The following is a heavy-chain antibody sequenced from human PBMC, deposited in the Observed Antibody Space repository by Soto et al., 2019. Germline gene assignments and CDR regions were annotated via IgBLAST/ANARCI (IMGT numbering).Heavy chain of an antibody. V-gene: IGHV1-2*02. J-gene: IGHJ6*02. CDR1: GYTFTRYY. D-gene: IGHD2-2*01. CDR2: INPNSGGT. Sequence: ASVKVSCKASGYTFTRYYMHWVRQAPGQGLEWMGWINPNSGGTNYAQKFQGRVTVTRDTSISTAYMELSRLRSDDTAVYYCASPVYCSSTSCHEDYGMDVWGQGTTVTVSS. CDR3: ASPVYCSSTSCHEDYGMDV.